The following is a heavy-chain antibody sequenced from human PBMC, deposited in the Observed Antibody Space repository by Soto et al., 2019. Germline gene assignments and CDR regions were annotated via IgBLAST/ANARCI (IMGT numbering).Heavy chain of an antibody. D-gene: IGHD3-10*01. CDR2: ISGSGGAV. Sequence: GGSLRLSCAGTGFTFSSDAMNWVRQTPGKGLELVSGISGSGGAVYYADSVKGRFTISRDNAKNSLFLQMNSLRDEDTAVYYCARDLGIRGTITPDYWGQGTQVTVSS. CDR1: GFTFSSDA. J-gene: IGHJ4*02. V-gene: IGHV3-23*01. CDR3: ARDLGIRGTITPDY.